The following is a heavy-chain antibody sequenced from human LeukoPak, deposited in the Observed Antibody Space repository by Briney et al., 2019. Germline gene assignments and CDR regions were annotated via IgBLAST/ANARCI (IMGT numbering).Heavy chain of an antibody. D-gene: IGHD2-2*02. Sequence: GGSLRLSCAASGFTFSSYWMHWVRQAPGKGLVWVSRINSDGSSTSYADSVKGRFTISRDNAKNTLYLQMNSLRAEDTAVYYCARVYCSSTSCYKDASDYWGQGTLVTVSS. CDR1: GFTFSSYW. CDR3: ARVYCSSTSCYKDASDY. CDR2: INSDGSST. J-gene: IGHJ4*02. V-gene: IGHV3-74*01.